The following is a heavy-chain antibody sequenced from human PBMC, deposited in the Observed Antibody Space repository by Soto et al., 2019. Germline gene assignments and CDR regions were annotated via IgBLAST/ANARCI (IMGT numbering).Heavy chain of an antibody. J-gene: IGHJ6*02. CDR2: INYSGTT. D-gene: IGHD1-26*01. CDR1: GGSFSSDSFI. V-gene: IGHV4-31*03. Sequence: SETLSLTCSVSGGSFSSDSFIWSWVRQFPGKGLEWIGYINYSGTTYYNPSLRSRITMSVDTSKNQFSLNLSSVTAADTAVYYCARDHKWDGMDVWGQGTTVTVSS. CDR3: ARDHKWDGMDV.